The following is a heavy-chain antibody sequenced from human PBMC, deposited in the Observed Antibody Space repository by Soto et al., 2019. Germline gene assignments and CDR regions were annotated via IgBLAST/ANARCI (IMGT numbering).Heavy chain of an antibody. D-gene: IGHD2-15*01. Sequence: SETLSLTCAVSGYSISSGYYWGWIRQPPGKGLEWIGSIYHSGSTYYNPSLKSRVTISVDTSKNQFSLKLSSVTAADTAVYYCARGYCSGSACDSLIYYYGLDVWGQGTAVTVSS. J-gene: IGHJ6*02. CDR2: IYHSGST. CDR3: ARGYCSGSACDSLIYYYGLDV. CDR1: GYSISSGYY. V-gene: IGHV4-38-2*01.